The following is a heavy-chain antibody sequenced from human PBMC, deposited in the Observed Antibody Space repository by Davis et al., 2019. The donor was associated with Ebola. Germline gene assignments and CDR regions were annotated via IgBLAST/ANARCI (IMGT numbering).Heavy chain of an antibody. V-gene: IGHV3-7*03. CDR3: ARSPLLYQQNYYYYYMDV. D-gene: IGHD3-3*01. Sequence: GESLKISCAASGFTFSSYWMSWVRQAPGKGLEWVANIKQDGSEKYYVDSVKGRLTISRDNAKNSLYLQMNSLRAEDTAVYYCARSPLLYQQNYYYYYMDVWGKGTTVTVSS. CDR2: IKQDGSEK. CDR1: GFTFSSYW. J-gene: IGHJ6*03.